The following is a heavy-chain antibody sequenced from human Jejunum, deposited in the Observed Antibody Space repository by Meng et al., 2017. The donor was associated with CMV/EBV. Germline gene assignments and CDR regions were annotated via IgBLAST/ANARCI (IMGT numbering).Heavy chain of an antibody. Sequence: SGFIFKDYSMRWLRQDPGKGLEWLSYISPTGDTILYTESVKGRFTISRANARNSLYLHMNSLTPEDTAVYYCARDLSKIRSSWFDPWGQGTLVTVSS. CDR3: ARDLSKIRSSWFDP. CDR1: GFIFKDYS. J-gene: IGHJ5*02. V-gene: IGHV3-11*01. CDR2: ISPTGDTI.